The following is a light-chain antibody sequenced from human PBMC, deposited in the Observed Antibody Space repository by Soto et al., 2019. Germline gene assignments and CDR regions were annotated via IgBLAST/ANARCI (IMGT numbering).Light chain of an antibody. CDR1: QNVTSH. V-gene: IGKV3-20*01. J-gene: IGKJ1*01. CDR3: QQYSSSRT. CDR2: GGS. Sequence: EIVMPQSPATLSLSPGERATLSCRASQNVTSHLAWYQQKPGQAPRLLIYGGSSRATGIPDRFSGSGSGTDFTLTISRLEPEDFAVYYCQQYSSSRTFGQGTKVDNK.